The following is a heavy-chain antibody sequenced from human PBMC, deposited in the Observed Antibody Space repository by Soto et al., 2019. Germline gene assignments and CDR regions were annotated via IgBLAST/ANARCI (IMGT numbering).Heavy chain of an antibody. D-gene: IGHD5-18*01. CDR2: IYHSGST. J-gene: IGHJ5*02. Sequence: SETLSLTCAVSSGSISSNWWSWVRQPPGKGLEYIGEIYHSGSTHYNPSLQSRVTISVDQSRTYFSLDLSSVTAADTAVYYCSSQTYSYAWHHWGQGIQVTVSS. V-gene: IGHV4-4*02. CDR1: SGSISSNW. CDR3: SSQTYSYAWHH.